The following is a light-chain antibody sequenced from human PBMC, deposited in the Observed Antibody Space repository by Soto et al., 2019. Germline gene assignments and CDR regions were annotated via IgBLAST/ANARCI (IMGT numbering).Light chain of an antibody. V-gene: IGKV1-39*01. CDR2: AAS. CDR3: EHTYTALSIT. Sequence: DIQMTQSPSSLTASVGDRVTITCRASESIARHLNWYQQKPGKAPKLLIYAASSLQNGVPSRFRGGGSGTDFTLTISNLQPEDFAPYYCEHTYTALSITFGRGTRLEIK. CDR1: ESIARH. J-gene: IGKJ5*01.